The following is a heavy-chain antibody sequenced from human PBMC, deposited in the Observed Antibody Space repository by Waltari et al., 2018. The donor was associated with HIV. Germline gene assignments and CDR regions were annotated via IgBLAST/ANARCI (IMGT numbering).Heavy chain of an antibody. CDR1: GGSISSGGYY. J-gene: IGHJ4*02. CDR3: ARAAGPYGDYTRIYFDY. Sequence: QVQLQESGPGLVKPSQTLSPTCTVSGGSISSGGYYWSWIGPPPGKGLEWIGYIYYSGSTYYNPSLKSRVTISVDTSKNQFSLKLSSVTAADTAVYYCARAAGPYGDYTRIYFDYWGQGTLVTVSS. CDR2: IYYSGST. V-gene: IGHV4-31*03. D-gene: IGHD4-17*01.